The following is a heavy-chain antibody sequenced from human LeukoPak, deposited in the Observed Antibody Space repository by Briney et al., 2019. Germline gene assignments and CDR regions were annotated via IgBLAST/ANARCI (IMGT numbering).Heavy chain of an antibody. Sequence: AGGSLRLSCAASGFTFSNAWMSWVRQAPGKGLEWIGEINHSGSTNYNPSLKSRVTISVDTSKNQFSLKLSSVTAADTAVYYCARVKGYYDSSGYYYWGQGTLVTVSS. CDR3: ARVKGYYDSSGYYY. D-gene: IGHD3-22*01. V-gene: IGHV4-34*01. CDR2: INHSGST. J-gene: IGHJ4*02. CDR1: GFTFSNAW.